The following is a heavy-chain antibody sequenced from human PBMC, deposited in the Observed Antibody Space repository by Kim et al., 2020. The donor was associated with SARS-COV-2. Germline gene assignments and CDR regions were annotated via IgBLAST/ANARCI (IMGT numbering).Heavy chain of an antibody. CDR2: IYYSGNT. D-gene: IGHD3-9*01. V-gene: IGHV4-59*13. CDR1: GGSISSYY. CDR3: ARGPPSDWLGYDY. J-gene: IGHJ4*02. Sequence: SETLSLTCTVSGGSISSYYWSWIRQPPGKGLEWIGYIYYSGNTKYNPSLKSRVTISVDTSKNQFSLKLSSVTAADTAVYYCARGPPSDWLGYDYWGQGTLVPVSS.